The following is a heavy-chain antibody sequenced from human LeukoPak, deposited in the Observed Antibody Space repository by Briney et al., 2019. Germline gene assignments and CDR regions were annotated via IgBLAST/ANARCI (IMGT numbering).Heavy chain of an antibody. CDR2: IKSKTDGGTS. J-gene: IGHJ5*02. CDR1: GFTFTNAW. Sequence: GGSLRLSCAASGFTFTNAWMYWVRQAPGKGLEWIGRIKSKTDGGTSDYAAPVTGRFTISRDDSKSTLYLEMNSLKTEDTGVYYCSTLWYGAWGQGTLVTVSS. D-gene: IGHD3-10*01. V-gene: IGHV3-15*01. CDR3: STLWYGA.